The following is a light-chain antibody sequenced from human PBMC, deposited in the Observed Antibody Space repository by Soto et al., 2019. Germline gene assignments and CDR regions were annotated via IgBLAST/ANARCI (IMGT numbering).Light chain of an antibody. Sequence: QSALTQPPSASGSRGQSVTISCTGTSSDVGGYNYVSWYQQHPGKAPKLMIYEVSKRPSGVPDRFSGSKSGNTASLTVSGLQPDDEADYYCSSYAGSNNLGVFGGGTKVTVL. CDR2: EVS. CDR3: SSYAGSNNLGV. J-gene: IGLJ3*02. V-gene: IGLV2-8*01. CDR1: SSDVGGYNY.